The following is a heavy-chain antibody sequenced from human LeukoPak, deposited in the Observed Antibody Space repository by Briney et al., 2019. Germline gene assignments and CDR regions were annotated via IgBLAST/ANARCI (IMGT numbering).Heavy chain of an antibody. D-gene: IGHD6-19*01. V-gene: IGHV4-4*02. CDR3: ARVQHSSGWYRLDP. CDR2: IYHSGST. Sequence: SGTLSLTCAVSGGSISSSNWWSGVRQPPGKGREGIGEIYHSGSTNYNPSLKSRVTISVDKSKNQFSLKLSSVTAADTAVYYCARVQHSSGWYRLDPWGQGTLVTVSS. CDR1: GGSISSSNW. J-gene: IGHJ5*02.